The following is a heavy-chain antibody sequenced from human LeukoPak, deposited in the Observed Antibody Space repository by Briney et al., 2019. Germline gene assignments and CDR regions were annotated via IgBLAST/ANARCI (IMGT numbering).Heavy chain of an antibody. CDR3: ARGGSYYYDSSGYYPYFDY. D-gene: IGHD3-22*01. J-gene: IGHJ4*02. CDR1: GFTFSNYG. V-gene: IGHV3-33*01. Sequence: GGSLRLSCAASGFTFSNYGMHWVRQAPGKGLEWVAVIWYDGSNKYYADSVKGRFTISRDNSKNTLYLQMNSLRAEDTAVYYCARGGSYYYDSSGYYPYFDYWGQGTLVTVSS. CDR2: IWYDGSNK.